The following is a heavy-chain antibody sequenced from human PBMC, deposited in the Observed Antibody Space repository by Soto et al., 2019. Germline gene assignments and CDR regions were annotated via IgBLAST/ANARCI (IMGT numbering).Heavy chain of an antibody. D-gene: IGHD6-13*01. CDR3: AKDLRPQQLVRWYDY. J-gene: IGHJ4*02. Sequence: EVQLLESGGGLVQPGGSLRLSCAASGFTFSSYAMSWVRQAPGKGLEWVSVISGSGGSTYYADSVKGRFTISRDNSKNTLYLQMNSLRAEDTAVYYCAKDLRPQQLVRWYDYWGQGTLVTVSS. CDR1: GFTFSSYA. CDR2: ISGSGGST. V-gene: IGHV3-23*01.